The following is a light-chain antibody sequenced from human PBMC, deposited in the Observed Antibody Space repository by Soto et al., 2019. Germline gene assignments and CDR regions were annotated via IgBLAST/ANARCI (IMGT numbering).Light chain of an antibody. Sequence: QSVLTQPPSASGTPGQRVTISCSGSSSNIGSNTVNWYQQLPGTAPKLLIYSNNQRPSGVPDRFSGSKSGTSASLAISGLQSEGEADYYCAAWDDSLNVLFGTGTKVTVL. J-gene: IGLJ1*01. CDR3: AAWDDSLNVL. V-gene: IGLV1-44*01. CDR2: SNN. CDR1: SSNIGSNT.